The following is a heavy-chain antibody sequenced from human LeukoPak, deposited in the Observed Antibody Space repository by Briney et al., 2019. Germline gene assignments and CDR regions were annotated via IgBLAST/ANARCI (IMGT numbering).Heavy chain of an antibody. CDR1: GFTFNYAW. CDR3: ATDEDWNYARKDV. D-gene: IGHD1-7*01. V-gene: IGHV3-15*04. Sequence: GGSLRLSCAASGFTFNYAWMSWVRQVPGKGLEWVGQTVSEIDGGTTDYAAPVKGRFTISRDDSKSTLYLQMNSLKIEDTAVYYCATDEDWNYARKDVWGQGATVIVSS. CDR2: TVSEIDGGTT. J-gene: IGHJ6*02.